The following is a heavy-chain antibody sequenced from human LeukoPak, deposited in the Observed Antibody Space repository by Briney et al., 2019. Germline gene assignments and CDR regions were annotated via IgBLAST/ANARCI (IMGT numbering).Heavy chain of an antibody. V-gene: IGHV4-30-2*01. CDR2: IYHSGST. Sequence: SETLSLTCAVSGGSISSGGYSWSWIRQPPGKGLEWIGYIYHSGSTYYNPSLKSRVTISVDRSKNQFSLKLSSVTAADTAVYYCARGGGTMTTWFDPWGQGTLVTVSS. D-gene: IGHD3-22*01. J-gene: IGHJ5*02. CDR3: ARGGGTMTTWFDP. CDR1: GGSISSGGYS.